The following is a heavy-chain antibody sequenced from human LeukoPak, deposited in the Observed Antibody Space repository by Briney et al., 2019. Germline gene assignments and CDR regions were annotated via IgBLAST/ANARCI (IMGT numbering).Heavy chain of an antibody. CDR3: ARDLAGSSSMDV. J-gene: IGHJ6*04. CDR2: MYYSGTT. V-gene: IGHV4-59*01. CDR1: GDSIRGYY. D-gene: IGHD3-10*01. Sequence: SETLSLTCTVSGDSIRGYYWNWIRQSLGKGLEWIAYMYYSGTTTKYNPSLKSRVTMSADTSKNQISLKLSSVTAADTAVCYCARDLAGSSSMDVWGKGTTVTVSS.